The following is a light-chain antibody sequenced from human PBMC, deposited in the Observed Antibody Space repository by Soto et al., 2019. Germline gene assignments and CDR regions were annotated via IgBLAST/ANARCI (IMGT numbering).Light chain of an antibody. CDR3: QSYDSSRVV. Sequence: QAVVTQPPSVSGAPGQRVTISCTGNSSNIGAGYDVHWYQQFPGAAPKVLIHGNTNRPAGVPARFSGSKSGTSASLAITELQAEDEADYYCQSYDSSRVVFGGGTKLTVL. CDR2: GNT. V-gene: IGLV1-40*01. CDR1: SSNIGAGYD. J-gene: IGLJ2*01.